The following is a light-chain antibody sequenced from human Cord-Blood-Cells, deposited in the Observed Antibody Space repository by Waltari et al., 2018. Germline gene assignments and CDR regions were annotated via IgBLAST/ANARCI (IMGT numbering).Light chain of an antibody. V-gene: IGLV2-14*01. J-gene: IGLJ1*01. CDR3: SSYTSSNIPHV. Sequence: QSAPTQTAPVSGTPGPSTTLSCPGTSSDFGGYNSFSSYQQPPGKAPNLMIYAVSNRPSGVSNRFAGSKSGNTASLTISGLQAEDEADYYCSSYTSSNIPHVFGTGTKVTVL. CDR2: AVS. CDR1: SSDFGGYNS.